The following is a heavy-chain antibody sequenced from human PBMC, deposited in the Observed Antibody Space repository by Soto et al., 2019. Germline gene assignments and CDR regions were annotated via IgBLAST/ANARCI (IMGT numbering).Heavy chain of an antibody. D-gene: IGHD5-12*01. V-gene: IGHV3-30-3*01. Sequence: QVQLVESGGGVVQPGRSLRLSCAASEFTFSSYAMHWVRHVPGKGLEWVALISYDGNNKYYAVSVRGRLTISRDNSKKTLYLQMNSLRPEDTAVYYCARDREAYSGFDYPAYWGQGTLVTVSS. CDR2: ISYDGNNK. J-gene: IGHJ4*02. CDR1: EFTFSSYA. CDR3: ARDREAYSGFDYPAY.